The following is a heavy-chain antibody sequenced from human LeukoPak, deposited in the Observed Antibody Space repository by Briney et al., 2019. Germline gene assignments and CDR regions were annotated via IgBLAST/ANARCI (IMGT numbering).Heavy chain of an antibody. V-gene: IGHV3-7*01. CDR3: ARGGSSRWPWQEYFQH. Sequence: PGGSLRLSCAASGFTFSTYWMTWVRQAPGKGLEWVANIKQDGSEKYYVDSVKGRFTISRDNAKNSLYLQMNSLRAEDTAVYYCARGGSSRWPWQEYFQHWGQGALVTVSS. J-gene: IGHJ1*01. D-gene: IGHD6-13*01. CDR1: GFTFSTYW. CDR2: IKQDGSEK.